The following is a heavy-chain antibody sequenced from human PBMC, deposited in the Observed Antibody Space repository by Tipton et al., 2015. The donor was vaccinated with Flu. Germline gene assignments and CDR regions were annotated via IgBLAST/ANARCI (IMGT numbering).Heavy chain of an antibody. Sequence: LRLSCTVSGGSISSSSYYWGWIRQPPGKGLEWIGSIYYSGSTYYNPSLKSRVTISVDTSKNQFSLKLSSVTAADTAVYYCARLRYDYGDYGLDYWGQGTLVTVSS. J-gene: IGHJ4*02. CDR2: IYYSGST. V-gene: IGHV4-39*01. CDR3: ARLRYDYGDYGLDY. CDR1: GGSISSSSYY. D-gene: IGHD4-17*01.